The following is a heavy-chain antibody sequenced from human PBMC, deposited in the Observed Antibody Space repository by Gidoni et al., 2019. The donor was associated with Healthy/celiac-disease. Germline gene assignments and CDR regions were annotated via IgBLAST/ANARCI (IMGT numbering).Heavy chain of an antibody. CDR1: GFTFSSYE. V-gene: IGHV3-48*03. Sequence: EVQLVESGGGLVQPGGSLILTCAASGFTFSSYEMNWVRQAPGTGLEWVSYISSSGSTIYYADSVKGRFTISRDNAKNSLYLQMNSLRAEDTAVYYCARGDNYYDFWSGALDYWGQGTLVTVSS. CDR3: ARGDNYYDFWSGALDY. J-gene: IGHJ4*02. D-gene: IGHD3-3*01. CDR2: ISSSGSTI.